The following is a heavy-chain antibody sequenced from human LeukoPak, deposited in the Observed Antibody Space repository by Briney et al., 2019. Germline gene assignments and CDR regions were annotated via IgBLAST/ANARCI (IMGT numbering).Heavy chain of an antibody. Sequence: SENLSLTCTVSGDSISSSYWSWIRQPPGKGLEWIGYIYYSGSTNYNPSLKSRLTISVDTSKNQFSLKLSSVTAVDTAVYYCARLLRLVRGVTPYYYGMDVWGQGTTVTVSS. CDR3: ARLLRLVRGVTPYYYGMDV. CDR1: GDSISSSY. J-gene: IGHJ6*02. D-gene: IGHD3-10*01. V-gene: IGHV4-59*08. CDR2: IYYSGST.